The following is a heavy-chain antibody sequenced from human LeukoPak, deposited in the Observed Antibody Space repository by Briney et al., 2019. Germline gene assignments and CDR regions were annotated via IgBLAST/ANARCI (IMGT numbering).Heavy chain of an antibody. CDR2: INAGNGNT. CDR1: GYTFTSYA. J-gene: IGHJ4*02. CDR3: ARISSAMVRGVINPLVY. V-gene: IGHV1-3*01. Sequence: ASVKVSCKASGYTFTSYAMHWVRQAPGQRLEWMGWINAGNGNTKYSQKSQGRVTITRDTSASTAYMELSSLRSEDTAVYYCARISSAMVRGVINPLVYWGQGTLVTVSS. D-gene: IGHD3-10*01.